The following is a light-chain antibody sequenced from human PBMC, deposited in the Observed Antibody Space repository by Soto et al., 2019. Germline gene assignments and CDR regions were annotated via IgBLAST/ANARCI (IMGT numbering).Light chain of an antibody. CDR1: SSDVGGYNY. Sequence: QSALTQPATVSGSPGQSITISCTGTSSDVGGYNYVSWYQQHPGKAPKLMIYDVSNRPSGVSNRFSGSKSGNTAALTISGLQAEDEADYYGSSYTSSSTVVFGGGTKGTVL. CDR3: SSYTSSSTVV. CDR2: DVS. V-gene: IGLV2-14*01. J-gene: IGLJ2*01.